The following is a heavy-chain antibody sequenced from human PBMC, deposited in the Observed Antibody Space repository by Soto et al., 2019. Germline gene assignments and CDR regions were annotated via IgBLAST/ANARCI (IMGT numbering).Heavy chain of an antibody. CDR1: GFTFRNYA. Sequence: GGSRRLSFAASGFTFRNYAMTWVCQAPGKGLEWVSGLNGRGGSTSSADSVKGRFALSGDNSKNTLYLQMNSLRDGDAAVYYCARGFSAGKGSPPDYWGQGTLVTVSS. CDR3: ARGFSAGKGSPPDY. D-gene: IGHD3-10*01. CDR2: LNGRGGST. V-gene: IGHV3-23*01. J-gene: IGHJ4*02.